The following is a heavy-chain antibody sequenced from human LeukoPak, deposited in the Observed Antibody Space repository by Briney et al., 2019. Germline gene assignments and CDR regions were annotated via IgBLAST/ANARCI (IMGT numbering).Heavy chain of an antibody. D-gene: IGHD3-22*01. V-gene: IGHV4-39*07. CDR3: ARDSSGYYGGDY. J-gene: IGHJ4*02. Sequence: GSLRLSCAASGFTFSSYNMNWVRQAPGKGLEWIGSNYYSGSTYYNPSLKSRVTISVDTSKNQFSLKLSSVTAADTAVYYCARDSSGYYGGDYWGQGTLVTVSS. CDR1: GFTFSSYN. CDR2: NYYSGST.